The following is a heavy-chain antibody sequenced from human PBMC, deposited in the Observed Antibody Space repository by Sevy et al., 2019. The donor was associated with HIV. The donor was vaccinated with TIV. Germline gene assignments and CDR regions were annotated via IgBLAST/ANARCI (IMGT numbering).Heavy chain of an antibody. Sequence: GGSLRLSCAASEFTFSSYGMHWVRQAPGKGLEWVAVIWYDGSNKYYADSVKGRFTISRDNSKNTLYLQMNSLRAEDTAVYYCAKGACSGGSCYWGGDYYYYYMDVWGKGTTVTVSS. CDR3: AKGACSGGSCYWGGDYYYYYMDV. CDR1: EFTFSSYG. D-gene: IGHD2-15*01. CDR2: IWYDGSNK. J-gene: IGHJ6*03. V-gene: IGHV3-33*06.